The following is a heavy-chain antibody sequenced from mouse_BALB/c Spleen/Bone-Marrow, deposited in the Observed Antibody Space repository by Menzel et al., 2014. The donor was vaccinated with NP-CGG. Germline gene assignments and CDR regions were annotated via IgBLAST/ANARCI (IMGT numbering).Heavy chain of an antibody. CDR2: INPYNDGT. CDR3: ARWRYPYAMDY. J-gene: IGHJ4*01. Sequence: EVQLQQSGPELVKPGASVKMSCKASGYTFTSYVMHWVKQKPGQGLEWIGYINPYNDGTKYNEKFKGKATLTSDKSSSTAYMELSSPTSEDSAVYYCARWRYPYAMDYWGQGTSVTVSS. V-gene: IGHV1-14*01. D-gene: IGHD2-12*01. CDR1: GYTFTSYV.